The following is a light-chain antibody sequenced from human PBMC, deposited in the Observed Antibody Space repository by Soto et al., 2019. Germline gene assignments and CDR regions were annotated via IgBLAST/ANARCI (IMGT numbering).Light chain of an antibody. J-gene: IGKJ5*01. CDR1: QSVSRSY. Sequence: EIVLAQSPATLSLSPGYRATLSCGASQSVSRSYLAWYQQKPGLAPRLIIYDASTRATGIPDRFSGSGSGTDFTLTISRLEPEDFAVYYCQQSGSSPITFGQGTRLE. CDR3: QQSGSSPIT. CDR2: DAS. V-gene: IGKV3D-20*01.